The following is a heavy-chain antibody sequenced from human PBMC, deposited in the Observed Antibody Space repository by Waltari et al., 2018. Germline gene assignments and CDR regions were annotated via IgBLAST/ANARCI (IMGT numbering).Heavy chain of an antibody. J-gene: IGHJ4*02. V-gene: IGHV4-4*09. CDR1: GCSIRSYY. D-gene: IGHD2-8*01. CDR2: IYTDETT. Sequence: QVQLQESGPGLVKPSETLSLSCPVSGCSIRSYYWSWVRQTPVMELEWIGYIYTDETTKYNPSLGSRVTMSVDTSKNQISLSLRSVTAADTATYYCVKMGSAVFNYIDKWGQGTLVSVSA. CDR3: VKMGSAVFNYIDK.